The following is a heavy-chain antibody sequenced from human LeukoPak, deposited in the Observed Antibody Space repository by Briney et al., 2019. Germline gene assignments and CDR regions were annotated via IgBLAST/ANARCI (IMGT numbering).Heavy chain of an antibody. V-gene: IGHV3-64*01. Sequence: GGSLRLSCAASGFTFSSYAMHWVRQAPGKGLEYVSAISSNGGGTYYANSVKGRFTISRDNSKHTLYLQMGSLRAEDMAVYYCAREGWDASSSWYSEPTPYFDYWGQGTLVTVSS. CDR1: GFTFSSYA. CDR2: ISSNGGGT. D-gene: IGHD6-13*01. J-gene: IGHJ4*02. CDR3: AREGWDASSSWYSEPTPYFDY.